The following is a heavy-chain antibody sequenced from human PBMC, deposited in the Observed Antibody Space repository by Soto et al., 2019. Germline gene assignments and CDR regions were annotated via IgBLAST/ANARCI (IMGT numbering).Heavy chain of an antibody. CDR1: GFTFSSYG. V-gene: IGHV3-30*03. Sequence: GGYLRLSCAASGFTFSSYGMHWVRQAPGKGLEWVAVISYDGSNKYYADSVKGRFTISRDNSKNTLYLQMNSLRAEDTAVYYCAMPLGSNSWSDGLVAYWVKGTLVTGS. J-gene: IGHJ4*02. CDR3: AMPLGSNSWSDGLVAY. D-gene: IGHD6-13*01. CDR2: ISYDGSNK.